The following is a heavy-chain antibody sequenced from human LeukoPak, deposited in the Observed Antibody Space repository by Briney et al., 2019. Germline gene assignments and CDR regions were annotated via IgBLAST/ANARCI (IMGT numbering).Heavy chain of an antibody. J-gene: IGHJ4*02. CDR1: GFTFSSYW. V-gene: IGHV3-74*01. D-gene: IGHD5-24*01. CDR3: AKAPRGTYNFYFDY. CDR2: INLEGSST. Sequence: PGGSLRLSCTISGFTFSSYWMHWVRQAPGKGLVWVSRINLEGSSTNYADSVKGRFTISRDNSKNTLYLQMNSLRAEDTAIYYCAKAPRGTYNFYFDYWGQGTLVTVSS.